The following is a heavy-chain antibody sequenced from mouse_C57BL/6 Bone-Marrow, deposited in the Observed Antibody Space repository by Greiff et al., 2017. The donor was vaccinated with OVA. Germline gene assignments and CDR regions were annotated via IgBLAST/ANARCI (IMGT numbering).Heavy chain of an antibody. V-gene: IGHV1-9*01. Sequence: VQLQQPGAELVMPGASVKLSCKASGYTFTSYWIEWVKQRPGHGLEWIGEILPGSGSTNYNEKFKGKATFTADTSSNTAYMQLSSLTTEDSAIYYCARSGDYYYGSSYLDYWGQGTTLTVSS. CDR1: GYTFTSYW. J-gene: IGHJ2*01. CDR3: ARSGDYYYGSSYLDY. D-gene: IGHD1-1*01. CDR2: ILPGSGST.